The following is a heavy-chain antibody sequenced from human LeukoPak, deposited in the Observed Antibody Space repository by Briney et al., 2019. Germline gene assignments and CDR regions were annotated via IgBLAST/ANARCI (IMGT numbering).Heavy chain of an antibody. D-gene: IGHD2-21*02. CDR3: ARDNSVRDTAWWFDP. Sequence: ASVKVSCRAFGYTFTNYYMHWVRQAPGQGLEWMGLINPSGHWTSYAQKFRGRVTLTRDVSTSTDYLELSSLRSEDTAVYYCARDNSVRDTAWWFDPWGQGTLVTVSS. CDR1: GYTFTNYY. V-gene: IGHV1-46*01. CDR2: INPSGHWT. J-gene: IGHJ5*02.